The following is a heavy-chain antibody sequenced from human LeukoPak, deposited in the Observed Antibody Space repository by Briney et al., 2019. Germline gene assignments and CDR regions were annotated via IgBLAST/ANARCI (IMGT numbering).Heavy chain of an antibody. CDR1: GFTFGDYY. D-gene: IGHD5-24*01. J-gene: IGHJ4*02. Sequence: GGSLRLSCAASGFTFGDYYMSWIRQAPGKGLEWVSYISSSSSDTNYADSVKGRFTISRDNAKKSLYLQMNSLRAEDTAVYYCARGSRTIQLGDDYWGQGTLVTVSS. V-gene: IGHV3-11*06. CDR2: ISSSSSDT. CDR3: ARGSRTIQLGDDY.